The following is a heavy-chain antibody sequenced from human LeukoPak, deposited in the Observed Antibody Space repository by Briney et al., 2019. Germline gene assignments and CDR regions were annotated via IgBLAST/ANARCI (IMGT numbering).Heavy chain of an antibody. V-gene: IGHV3-23*01. CDR2: ISGSGGST. Sequence: GGSLRLSRAASGFTFSSYAMSWVRQAPGKGLEWVSAISGSGGSTYYADSVKGRFTISRDNAKNTLNLQMNSLRAEDTAVYYCARDLGQYYDTSDNWFDPWGQGTLVTVSS. J-gene: IGHJ5*02. CDR1: GFTFSSYA. D-gene: IGHD3-22*01. CDR3: ARDLGQYYDTSDNWFDP.